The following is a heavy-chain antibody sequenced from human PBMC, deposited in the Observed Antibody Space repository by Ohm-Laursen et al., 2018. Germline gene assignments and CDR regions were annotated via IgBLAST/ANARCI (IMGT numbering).Heavy chain of an antibody. Sequence: SLRLSCTASGFTFSSYGMHWVRQAPGKGLEWVSAVSGGGDTTYYADSVKGRFTISRDNSKNTLYLQMNSLRAEDTAVYYCAKRDVSNYHCFDSWGQGTLVTVSS. CDR3: AKRDVSNYHCFDS. D-gene: IGHD4-11*01. V-gene: IGHV3-23*01. CDR1: GFTFSSYG. CDR2: VSGGGDTT. J-gene: IGHJ4*02.